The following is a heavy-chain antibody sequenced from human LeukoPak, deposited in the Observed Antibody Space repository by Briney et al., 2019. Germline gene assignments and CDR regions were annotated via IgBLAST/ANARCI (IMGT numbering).Heavy chain of an antibody. Sequence: GGSLRLSCVASGFTFNTYSMNWVRQAPGKGLEWLSYISSSSGIIYDADSVKGRFTISRDNVKNSLYLQMNTLGDEDTAVYFCARDRYGSGTSPDSFDIWGQGTMVTVSS. CDR3: ARDRYGSGTSPDSFDI. CDR2: ISSSSGII. CDR1: GFTFNTYS. J-gene: IGHJ3*02. V-gene: IGHV3-48*02. D-gene: IGHD3-10*01.